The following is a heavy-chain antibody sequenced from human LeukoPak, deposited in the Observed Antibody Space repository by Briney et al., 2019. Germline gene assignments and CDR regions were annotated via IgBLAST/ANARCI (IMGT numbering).Heavy chain of an antibody. CDR1: GFTFSSYW. Sequence: PGGSLRLSCAASGFTFSSYWMSWVRQAPGKGLEWVANIKQDGSEKYYVDSVKGRFTISRDNAKNSLYLQMNSLRAEDTAVYYCARVFGYRSGGSCYSFDYWGQGTLVTVSS. J-gene: IGHJ4*02. V-gene: IGHV3-7*01. CDR3: ARVFGYRSGGSCYSFDY. D-gene: IGHD2-15*01. CDR2: IKQDGSEK.